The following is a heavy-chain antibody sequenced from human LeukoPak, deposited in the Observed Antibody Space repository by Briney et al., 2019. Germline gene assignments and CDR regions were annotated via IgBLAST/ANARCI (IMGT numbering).Heavy chain of an antibody. J-gene: IGHJ4*02. CDR3: AKASAMIVVVSKHFDY. V-gene: IGHV3-23*01. CDR1: GFTFSSYA. D-gene: IGHD3-22*01. Sequence: GGSLRLSCAASGFTFSSYAMSWVRQAPGKGLEWVSAISGSGGSTYYADSVKGRFTISRDNSKNTLYLQMNSLRAEDTAVYYCAKASAMIVVVSKHFDYWGQGTLITVSS. CDR2: ISGSGGST.